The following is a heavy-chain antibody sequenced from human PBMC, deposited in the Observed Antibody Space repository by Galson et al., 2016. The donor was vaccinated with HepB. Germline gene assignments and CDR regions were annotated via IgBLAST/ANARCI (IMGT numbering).Heavy chain of an antibody. Sequence: PALVKPTQTLMLTCTFSGFSLSTRGVGVGWIRQPPGKALEWFALVYWDDHKRYSPSLQSRLTITKDTSKNQVVLTMTNMDPVDTATYYCAHTGPPRTDEDFLRWAFDLWGRGTVVTVSS. CDR3: AHTGPPRTDEDFLRWAFDL. J-gene: IGHJ2*01. CDR1: GFSLSTRGVG. CDR2: VYWDDHK. D-gene: IGHD3/OR15-3a*01. V-gene: IGHV2-5*02.